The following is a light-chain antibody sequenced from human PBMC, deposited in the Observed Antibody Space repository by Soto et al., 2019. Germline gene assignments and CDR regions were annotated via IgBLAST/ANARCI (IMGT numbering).Light chain of an antibody. CDR2: GAS. CDR3: QQYVTSPWT. CDR1: QSVSSNY. V-gene: IGKV3-20*01. J-gene: IGKJ1*01. Sequence: DIVLTQSPGTLSLSPGERATLSCRASQSVSSNYLAWYQQKPGQAPRLLIYGASSGVTGIPDRFSGSGSGTDFTLTISRLEPEDCAVYYCQQYVTSPWTFGQGTKVEIK.